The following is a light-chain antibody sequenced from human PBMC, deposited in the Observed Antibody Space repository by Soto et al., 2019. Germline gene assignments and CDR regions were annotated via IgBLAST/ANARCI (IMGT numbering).Light chain of an antibody. Sequence: EIVLTQSPGTLSLSPGERATLSCRASQSVTSNYLAWYHQKPGQAPRLLIYATSSRATGIPDRFSGSGSETDFTLTISRLEPEDFAVYYCHQYGSSPPITFGQGTRLAIK. CDR3: HQYGSSPPIT. CDR1: QSVTSNY. J-gene: IGKJ5*01. CDR2: ATS. V-gene: IGKV3-20*01.